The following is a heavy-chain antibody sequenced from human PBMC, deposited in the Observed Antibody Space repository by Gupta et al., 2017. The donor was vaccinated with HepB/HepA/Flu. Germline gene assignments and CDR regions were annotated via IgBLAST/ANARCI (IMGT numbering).Heavy chain of an antibody. CDR2: ISASGEST. D-gene: IGHD1-26*01. CDR3: AKARGGWELGFFDY. Sequence: EVQLFESGGGLVQPGGSLRLSCSTSGFTFTKYAMTWVRQAPGKGLEWVSSISASGESTYYADSVKGRFSISRDNSKSTLTLLMNSLRAEDTAIYYCAKARGGWELGFFDYWGQGTLVAVSS. V-gene: IGHV3-23*01. J-gene: IGHJ4*02. CDR1: GFTFTKYA.